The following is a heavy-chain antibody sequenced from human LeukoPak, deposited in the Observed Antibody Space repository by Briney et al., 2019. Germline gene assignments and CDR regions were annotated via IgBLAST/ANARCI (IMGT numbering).Heavy chain of an antibody. CDR1: GFTFSSYA. CDR3: AKETVVVVAATPDAFDI. CDR2: ISGSGGST. V-gene: IGHV3-23*01. D-gene: IGHD2-15*01. J-gene: IGHJ3*02. Sequence: GGSLRLSCATSGFTFSSYAMSWVRQAPGKGLEWVSAISGSGGSTYYADSVKGRLTISRDNSKNTLYLQMNSLRAEDTAVYYCAKETVVVVAATPDAFDIWGQGTMVTVSS.